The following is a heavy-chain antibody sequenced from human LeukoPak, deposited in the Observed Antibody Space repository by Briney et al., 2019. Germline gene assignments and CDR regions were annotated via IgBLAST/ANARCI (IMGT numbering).Heavy chain of an antibody. V-gene: IGHV1-8*01. CDR2: MNPNSGNT. D-gene: IGHD2-2*01. CDR1: GYTFTSYD. Sequence: ASVKVSCKASGYTFTSYDINWVRQATGQGLEWMGWMNPNSGNTGYAQKFQGRVTMTRNTSISTAYMELSSLRSEDTAVYYCARGLGYCSSTSCYMPRFDPWGQGTLVTVSS. CDR3: ARGLGYCSSTSCYMPRFDP. J-gene: IGHJ5*02.